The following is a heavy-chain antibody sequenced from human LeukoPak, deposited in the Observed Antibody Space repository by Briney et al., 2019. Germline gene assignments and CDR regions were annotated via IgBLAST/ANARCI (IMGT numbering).Heavy chain of an antibody. V-gene: IGHV4-34*01. CDR2: VNHSGST. CDR1: GESLSAYY. J-gene: IGHJ3*02. D-gene: IGHD3-10*01. Sequence: SETLSLTCAVFGESLSAYYWNWIRQPPGKGLEWIGEVNHSGSTNYNPSLKSRVTMSLDTSKNQFSLKLSSVTAADTAVYYCATIRIIMVRGVAEAHGFDIWGQGTMVTVSS. CDR3: ATIRIIMVRGVAEAHGFDI.